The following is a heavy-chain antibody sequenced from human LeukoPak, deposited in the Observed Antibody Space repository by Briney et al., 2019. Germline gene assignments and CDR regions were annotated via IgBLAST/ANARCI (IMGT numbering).Heavy chain of an antibody. Sequence: HPGGSLRLSCAASGFTFSSYWMSWVRQAPGKGLEWVANIKQDGTEKYYVGSVKGRFTISRDNAKNSLYLQMNSLRAEDTAVYYCARDHSIHSFGYLGFDYWGQGTLVTVSS. J-gene: IGHJ4*02. CDR1: GFTFSSYW. CDR2: IKQDGTEK. CDR3: ARDHSIHSFGYLGFDY. V-gene: IGHV3-7*01. D-gene: IGHD5-18*01.